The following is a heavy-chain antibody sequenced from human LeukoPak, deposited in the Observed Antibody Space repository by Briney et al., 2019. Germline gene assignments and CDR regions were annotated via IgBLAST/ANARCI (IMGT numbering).Heavy chain of an antibody. CDR3: TTEYYSASNY. V-gene: IGHV3-72*01. D-gene: IGHD3-10*01. CDR2: SRNKANGFTT. CDR1: GFTFSDHY. Sequence: GGSLRLSCAASGFTFSDHYMDWVRQAPGKGLEWVGRSRNKANGFTTEYAASVKGRFTISRDDSETTLYLQMNSLKTEDTAVYYCTTEYYSASNYWGQGTLVTVSS. J-gene: IGHJ4*02.